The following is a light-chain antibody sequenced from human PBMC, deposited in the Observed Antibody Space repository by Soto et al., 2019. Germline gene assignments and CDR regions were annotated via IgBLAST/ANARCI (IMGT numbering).Light chain of an antibody. J-gene: IGLJ1*01. CDR2: DVS. CDR1: SSDVGGYNY. CDR3: SSYTSSSSYV. V-gene: IGLV2-14*01. Sequence: QSALTQPASVSGSLGQSITISCTGTSSDVGGYNYVSWYQQHPGKAPKLMIYDVSNRPSGVSNRFSGSKSGNTASLTISGLQAEEEADYYCSSYTSSSSYVFGTGTKLTVL.